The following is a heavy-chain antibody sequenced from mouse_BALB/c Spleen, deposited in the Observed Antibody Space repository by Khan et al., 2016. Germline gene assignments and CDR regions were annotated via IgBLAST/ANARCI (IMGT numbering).Heavy chain of an antibody. CDR1: GFNIKDTY. V-gene: IGHV14-3*02. CDR2: IDPAHGNT. CDR3: ARSPYDYDVGFAY. Sequence: VQLKQSGAELVKPGASVKLSCTASGFNIKDTYMHWVKQRPEQGLEWIGRIDPAHGNTKYDPKFQGKATITADTSSNTAYLQLSSLTSEDTAVYYCARSPYDYDVGFAYWGQGTLVTVSA. D-gene: IGHD2-4*01. J-gene: IGHJ3*01.